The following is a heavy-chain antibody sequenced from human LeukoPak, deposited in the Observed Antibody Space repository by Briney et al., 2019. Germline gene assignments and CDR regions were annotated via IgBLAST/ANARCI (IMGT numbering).Heavy chain of an antibody. D-gene: IGHD4-23*01. J-gene: IGHJ6*02. V-gene: IGHV3-23*01. CDR3: ARPGGGFYYYYGMDV. CDR2: ISGSGDST. CDR1: GFTFSSST. Sequence: PGGSLRLSCAASGFTFSSSTMSWVRQAPGKGLEWVSSISGSGDSTWYADSVKGRFTISRDNAKNSLYLQMNSLRAEDTAVYYCARPGGGFYYYYGMDVWGQGTTVTVSS.